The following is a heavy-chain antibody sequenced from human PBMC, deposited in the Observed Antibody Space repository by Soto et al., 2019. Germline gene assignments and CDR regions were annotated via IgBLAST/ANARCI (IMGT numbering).Heavy chain of an antibody. V-gene: IGHV4-39*01. CDR3: ARHLLGYYYGSGSYPPLFDC. CDR1: GCSISSSSYY. D-gene: IGHD3-10*01. CDR2: IYYSGST. Sequence: SETLSLTCTVSGCSISSSSYYWGWIRQPPGKGLEWIGSIYYSGSTYYNPSLKSRVTISVDTSKNQFSLKLSSVTAADTAVYYCARHLLGYYYGSGSYPPLFDCWGQGTLVTSPQ. J-gene: IGHJ4*02.